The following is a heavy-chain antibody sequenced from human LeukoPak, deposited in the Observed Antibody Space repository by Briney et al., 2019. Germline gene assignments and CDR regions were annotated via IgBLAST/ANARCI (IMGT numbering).Heavy chain of an antibody. CDR2: MNPDSGNT. J-gene: IGHJ4*02. CDR1: GYTFTSYE. D-gene: IGHD3-22*01. V-gene: IGHV1-8*01. CDR3: ARGQIVYSFDRSGYFDY. Sequence: GASVKVSCKASGYTFTSYEINWVRQATGQRLEWMGWMNPDSGNTGYAQQFQGRVTMTRNTSISTAYMELSSLRSEDTAVYYCARGQIVYSFDRSGYFDYWGQGNLVTVSS.